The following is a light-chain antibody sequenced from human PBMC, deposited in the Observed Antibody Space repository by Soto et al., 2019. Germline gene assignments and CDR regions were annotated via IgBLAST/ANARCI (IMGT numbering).Light chain of an antibody. V-gene: IGKV4-1*01. CDR2: WAS. CDR3: QQYYSIPWT. J-gene: IGKJ1*01. Sequence: DIVMTQSPDSLAVSLGARATINCKSSQSVLYSSNNKNYLAWYLQKPGQPPKVLIYWASTLESGVPDRFSGSGSVTDFTLTISGLQAEDVAVYYCQQYYSIPWTFGQGTKVEIK. CDR1: QSVLYSSNNKNY.